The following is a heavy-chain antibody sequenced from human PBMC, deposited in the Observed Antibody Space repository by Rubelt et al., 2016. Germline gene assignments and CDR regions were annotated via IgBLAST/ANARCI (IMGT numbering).Heavy chain of an antibody. V-gene: IGHV4-4*02. CDR1: GVSISSGNW. CDR2: IFHSGST. D-gene: IGHD6-19*01. Sequence: QVQLQESGPRLVEPSGTLSLTCAVSGVSISSGNWWSWIRQPPGKGLEWIGEIFHSGSTNYNPSLKGRVTQSVDTSQNQFSLKLGSVTAADTAVYYCARRGYNSGHSYLDFWGQGTLVTVSS. CDR3: ARRGYNSGHSYLDF. J-gene: IGHJ4*02.